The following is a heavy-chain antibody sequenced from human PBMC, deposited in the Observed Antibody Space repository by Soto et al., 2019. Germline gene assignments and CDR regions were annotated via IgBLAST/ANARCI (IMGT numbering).Heavy chain of an antibody. J-gene: IGHJ6*02. CDR1: GSGFIRSG. D-gene: IGHD2-15*01. Sequence: SVKVSCKASGSGFIRSGIQWVRQAHGQRLEWIGWIVVASGQTNYAQNFRGRVAITRDTSTATAYIELTGLPSEDTAVYFCSADRPDIGVGWWVWGQGTTVTVSS. CDR2: IVVASGQT. V-gene: IGHV1-58*02. CDR3: SADRPDIGVGWWV.